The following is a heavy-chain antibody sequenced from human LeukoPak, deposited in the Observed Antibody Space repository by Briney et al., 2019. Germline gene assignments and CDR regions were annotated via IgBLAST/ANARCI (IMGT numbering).Heavy chain of an antibody. J-gene: IGHJ4*02. D-gene: IGHD3-3*01. CDR3: AGGKEFWSGYPDY. CDR1: GGSISSSSYY. V-gene: IGHV4-39*07. CDR2: IYYSGST. Sequence: PSETLSLTCTVSGGSISSSSYYWGWIRQPPGKGLEWIGSIYYSGSTYYNPSLKSRVTISVDTSKNQFSLKLSSVTAADTAVYYCAGGKEFWSGYPDYWGQGTLVTVSS.